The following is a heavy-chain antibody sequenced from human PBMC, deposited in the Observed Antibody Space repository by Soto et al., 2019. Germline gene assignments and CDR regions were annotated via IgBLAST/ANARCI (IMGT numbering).Heavy chain of an antibody. CDR3: ARDLRTGTYLDY. V-gene: IGHV3-33*01. Sequence: VQLVESGGGVVQPGRSLRLSCVASGFTFMAYGMHWVRQAPGKGLEWVAVIWFDGSTEYYAESMRGRFTISRDNSKNTLYLQMNSLRVEDTGTYYCARDLRTGTYLDYWGQGTLVTVSS. CDR2: IWFDGSTE. J-gene: IGHJ4*02. CDR1: GFTFMAYG. D-gene: IGHD1-1*01.